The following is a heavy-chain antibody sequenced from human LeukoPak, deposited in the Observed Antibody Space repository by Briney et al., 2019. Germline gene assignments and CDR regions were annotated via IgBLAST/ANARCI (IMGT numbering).Heavy chain of an antibody. CDR2: IYTSRST. D-gene: IGHD2-21*02. V-gene: IGHV4-61*02. Sequence: SQTLSLTCTVSGGSISSGSYYWSWIRQPAGKGLEWIGRIYTSRSTNYNPSLKSRVTISMDTSKNQFSLKLSSVTAADTAVYYCARSVVVTVILPSEYFDYWGQGTLVTVSS. J-gene: IGHJ4*02. CDR3: ARSVVVTVILPSEYFDY. CDR1: GGSISSGSYY.